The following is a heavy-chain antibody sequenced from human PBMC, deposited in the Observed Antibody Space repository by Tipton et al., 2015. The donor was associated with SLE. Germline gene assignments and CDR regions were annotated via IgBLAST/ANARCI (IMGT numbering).Heavy chain of an antibody. CDR2: ISYGGNT. CDR1: GGSISNYY. Sequence: TLSLTCTVSGGSISNYYWNWIRQSPGKGLECVGYISYGGNTNYNPSLKSRVTISLDTSKNQFSLKLTSVTASDTAVYLCARGDNWDYMDHWGQGTLVTVSS. J-gene: IGHJ4*02. V-gene: IGHV4-59*01. CDR3: ARGDNWDYMDH. D-gene: IGHD1-20*01.